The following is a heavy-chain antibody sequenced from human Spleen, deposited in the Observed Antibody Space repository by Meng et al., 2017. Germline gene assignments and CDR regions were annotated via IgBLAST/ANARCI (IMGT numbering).Heavy chain of an antibody. D-gene: IGHD6-13*01. J-gene: IGHJ4*02. CDR3: ARGQGAAAAF. Sequence: SLKISCAASGVPFDDYAMHWVRQAPGKGLEWVSNISWNSGTIGYADSVQGRFTISRDNAKNSLSLQMNTLRVEDTALYYCARGQGAAAAFWGQGTLVTVSS. CDR2: ISWNSGTI. V-gene: IGHV3-9*01. CDR1: GVPFDDYA.